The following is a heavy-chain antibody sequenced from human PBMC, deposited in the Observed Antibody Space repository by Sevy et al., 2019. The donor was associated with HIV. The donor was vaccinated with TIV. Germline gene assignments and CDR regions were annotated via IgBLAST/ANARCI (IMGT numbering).Heavy chain of an antibody. CDR3: ARDVGGGYFDY. D-gene: IGHD3-16*01. Sequence: GGSLRHSCVASGFTFNNFWMAWVRQAPGKGLEWFANIKPDGSESNHVGSVKGRFTISRDNAKNSLYLQMNSLTAEDTAVYYCARDVGGGYFDYWGQGTLVTVSS. CDR2: IKPDGSES. CDR1: GFTFNNFW. V-gene: IGHV3-7*03. J-gene: IGHJ4*01.